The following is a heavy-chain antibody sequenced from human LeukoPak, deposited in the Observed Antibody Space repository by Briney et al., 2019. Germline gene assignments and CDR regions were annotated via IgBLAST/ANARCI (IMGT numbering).Heavy chain of an antibody. CDR3: ARHSPQVYGDPRGWFDP. D-gene: IGHD4-17*01. V-gene: IGHV4-4*02. J-gene: IGHJ5*02. CDR1: GGSISSSNW. CDR2: IYHSGST. Sequence: SETLSLTCAVSGGSISSSNWWSCVRQPPGKGLEWIGEIYHSGSTNYNPSLKSRVTISVDKSKNQFSLKLSSVTAADTAVYYCARHSPQVYGDPRGWFDPWGQGTLVTVSS.